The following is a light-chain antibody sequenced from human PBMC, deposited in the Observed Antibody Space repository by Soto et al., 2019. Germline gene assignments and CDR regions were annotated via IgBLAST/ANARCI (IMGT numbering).Light chain of an antibody. V-gene: IGKV4-1*01. J-gene: IGKJ2*01. Sequence: DIVMTQSPDSLAVSLGERATINCKSSQSVLYSSNNKNYLAWYQQRPGQPPKLLIYWASTRESGVPDRFSGSGSGTDVTLTITSLKAEDVAVYYCQQYESTPPTFGQGTKLEI. CDR1: QSVLYSSNNKNY. CDR3: QQYESTPPT. CDR2: WAS.